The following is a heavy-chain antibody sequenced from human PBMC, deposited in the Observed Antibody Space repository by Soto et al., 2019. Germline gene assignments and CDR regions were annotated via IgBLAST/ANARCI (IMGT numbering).Heavy chain of an antibody. D-gene: IGHD1-26*01. Sequence: DVQLLDSGGGLVQPGRSLRLSCAASGFTFSNYAMSWVRQAPGKGLEWVSTIRASGVTTFYEDSASGRFTISRDNSKNKLSLQMNSLTADDTAIYYCATGALGRLDYWGQGTLVTVSS. V-gene: IGHV3-23*01. CDR3: ATGALGRLDY. J-gene: IGHJ4*02. CDR2: IRASGVTT. CDR1: GFTFSNYA.